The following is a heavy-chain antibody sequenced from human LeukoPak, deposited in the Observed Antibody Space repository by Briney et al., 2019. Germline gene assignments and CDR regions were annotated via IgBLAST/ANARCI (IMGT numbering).Heavy chain of an antibody. D-gene: IGHD1-26*01. CDR2: IKHDGSEK. CDR1: GFTFSSYW. J-gene: IGHJ4*02. Sequence: GGSLRLSCAASGFTFSSYWMSWVRQAPGKGLEWVANIKHDGSEKYYVDSVKGRFTLSRDNAKNSLFLQMNSLRAEDTAVYYCARETRWELFDYWGQGILVSVSS. V-gene: IGHV3-7*04. CDR3: ARETRWELFDY.